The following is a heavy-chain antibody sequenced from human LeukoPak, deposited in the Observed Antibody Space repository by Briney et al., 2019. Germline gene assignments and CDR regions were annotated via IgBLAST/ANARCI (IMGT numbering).Heavy chain of an antibody. Sequence: ASVKVSCKASGYTFTNFGISWVRQAPGQGLEWMGWISAYNGNTNYAQRLQGRVTITADESTSTAYMELSSLRSEDTAVYYCARGAVREVIVDYYYYGMDVWGQGTTVTVSS. CDR2: ISAYNGNT. CDR3: ARGAVREVIVDYYYYGMDV. D-gene: IGHD3-10*01. V-gene: IGHV1-18*01. CDR1: GYTFTNFG. J-gene: IGHJ6*02.